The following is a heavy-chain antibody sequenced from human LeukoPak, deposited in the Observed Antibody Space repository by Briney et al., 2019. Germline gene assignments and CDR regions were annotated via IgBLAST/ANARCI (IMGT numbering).Heavy chain of an antibody. CDR3: AREPHYYYYMDV. Sequence: GASVKVSCKASGYTFTSYDINWVRQATGQGLEWMGWMNPNSGNTGYAQKFQGRVTITRNTSISTAYMELSSLRSEDTAVYYCAREPHYYYYMDVLGKGTTVTVSS. CDR2: MNPNSGNT. D-gene: IGHD1-14*01. J-gene: IGHJ6*03. CDR1: GYTFTSYD. V-gene: IGHV1-8*03.